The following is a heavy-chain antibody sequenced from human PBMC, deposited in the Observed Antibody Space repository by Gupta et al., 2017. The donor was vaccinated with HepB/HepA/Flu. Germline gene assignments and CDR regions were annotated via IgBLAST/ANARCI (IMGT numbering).Heavy chain of an antibody. V-gene: IGHV3-33*01. D-gene: IGHD4-11*01. Sequence: QGQLVEWGGSEVQPGNSLRLSYATSGMVASTCGRPWARQAPGKGLEWVGVIWNDGSDQQYADAVKGRFTVSRDNSKNTLSLQMKSLRVEDTAIYYCARGRGSNYRDAFDVWGQGTMVTVSS. CDR2: IWNDGSDQ. J-gene: IGHJ3*01. CDR3: ARGRGSNYRDAFDV. CDR1: GMVASTCG.